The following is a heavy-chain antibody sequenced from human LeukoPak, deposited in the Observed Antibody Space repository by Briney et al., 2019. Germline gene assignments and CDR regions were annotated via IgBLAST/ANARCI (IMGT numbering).Heavy chain of an antibody. V-gene: IGHV4-39*07. CDR2: INHSGST. CDR3: ARVGRGLSDYYYMDV. D-gene: IGHD3/OR15-3a*01. Sequence: KASETLSLTCTVSGGSISSSSYYWSWIRQPPGKGLEWIGEINHSGSTNYNPSLKSRVTISVDTSKNQFSLKLSSVTAADTAVYYCARVGRGLSDYYYMDVWGKGTTVTVSS. CDR1: GGSISSSSYY. J-gene: IGHJ6*03.